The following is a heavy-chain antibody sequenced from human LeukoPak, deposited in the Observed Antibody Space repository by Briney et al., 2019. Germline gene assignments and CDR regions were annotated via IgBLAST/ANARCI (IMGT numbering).Heavy chain of an antibody. Sequence: PSETLSLTCTVSGGSISSGDYYWSWIRQPPGKGLEWIGYIHYSGSTYYNPSLKSRVTISVDTSKNQFSLKLSSVTAADTAVYYCARVWFGELLFDYWGQGTLVTVSS. J-gene: IGHJ4*02. CDR1: GGSISSGDYY. CDR3: ARVWFGELLFDY. V-gene: IGHV4-30-4*01. D-gene: IGHD3-10*01. CDR2: IHYSGST.